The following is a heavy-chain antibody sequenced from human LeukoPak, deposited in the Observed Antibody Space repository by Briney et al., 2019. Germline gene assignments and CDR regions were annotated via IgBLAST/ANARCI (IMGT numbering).Heavy chain of an antibody. CDR2: VSDSGAET. CDR3: ATNDYDDYIPDS. CDR1: GFSFTTYA. Sequence: GGSLRLSCAASGFSFTTYAMSWVRQAPGKGLEWLSTVSDSGAETYYADSVKGRFTISRDNSWNTVYLQMYSLKTDDTAVYFCATNDYDDYIPDSWGQGTLVTVSS. J-gene: IGHJ4*02. V-gene: IGHV3-23*01. D-gene: IGHD4-17*01.